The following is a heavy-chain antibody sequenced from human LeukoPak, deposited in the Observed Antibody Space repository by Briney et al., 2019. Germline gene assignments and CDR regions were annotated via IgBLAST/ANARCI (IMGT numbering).Heavy chain of an antibody. Sequence: GESLRLSCAASGFTFRSYVMSWIRQAPGKGLEWVSAISDSGSSTYYADSVKGRFTTSRDNSKNTLYLQMNSLRAEDTAIYYCTKGGSYAPLDYWGQGTLVTVSS. J-gene: IGHJ4*02. D-gene: IGHD1-26*01. CDR2: ISDSGSST. CDR1: GFTFRSYV. CDR3: TKGGSYAPLDY. V-gene: IGHV3-23*01.